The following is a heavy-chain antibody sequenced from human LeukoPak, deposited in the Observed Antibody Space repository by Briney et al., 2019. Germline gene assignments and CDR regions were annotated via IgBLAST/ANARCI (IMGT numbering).Heavy chain of an antibody. V-gene: IGHV4-59*01. D-gene: IGHD6-13*01. J-gene: IGHJ4*02. Sequence: SETLSLTCTVSGGSISSYYWNWIRQAPGKGLEWIGFIYSSGSTNYSPSLKSRVTMSVDTSKNQFSLKLRSVTDADTAVYHCARGGSSTWRIGYYFDFWGQGTLVTVSS. CDR1: GGSISSYY. CDR3: ARGGSSTWRIGYYFDF. CDR2: IYSSGST.